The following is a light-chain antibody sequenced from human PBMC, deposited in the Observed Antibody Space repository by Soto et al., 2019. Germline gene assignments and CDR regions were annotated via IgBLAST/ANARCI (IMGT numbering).Light chain of an antibody. Sequence: QSALTQPASVFGSPGQWMAFSCTGTSGDVGGYDYVSWYQQHPDKAPKLMIYEVTKRPSGVSNRFSGSKSGNTASRTISGLQPEEEADYYCSSHTSGRPRVFGSGTKVTVL. V-gene: IGLV2-14*01. CDR1: SGDVGGYDY. CDR3: SSHTSGRPRV. J-gene: IGLJ1*01. CDR2: EVT.